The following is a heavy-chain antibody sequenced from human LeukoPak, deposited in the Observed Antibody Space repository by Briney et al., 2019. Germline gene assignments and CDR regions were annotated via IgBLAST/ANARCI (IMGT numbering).Heavy chain of an antibody. Sequence: PSETLSLTCTVAGGSISSSSYYWGWIRQPPGKGLEWIGSIDYSGSTYYNPSLKRRVTISVDTSKNQFSLKLSSVTAADTAVYYCAREIGCSSTSCYGYYYYYYMDVWGKGTTVTVSS. J-gene: IGHJ6*03. CDR1: GGSISSSSYY. CDR3: AREIGCSSTSCYGYYYYYYMDV. CDR2: IDYSGST. V-gene: IGHV4-39*07. D-gene: IGHD2-2*01.